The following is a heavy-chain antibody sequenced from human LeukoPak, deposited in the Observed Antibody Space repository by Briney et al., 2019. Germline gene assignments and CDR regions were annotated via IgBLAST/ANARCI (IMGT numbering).Heavy chain of an antibody. CDR2: ISGSGGST. J-gene: IGHJ4*02. CDR3: AKDWAPDGGDYCSSTSCYFDY. V-gene: IGHV3-23*01. CDR1: GFTFSSYA. D-gene: IGHD2-2*01. Sequence: PGGSLRLSCAASGFTFSSYAMSWVRQAPGKGLEWVSAISGSGGSTYYADPVKGRFTISRDNSKNTLYLQMNSLRAEDTAVYYCAKDWAPDGGDYCSSTSCYFDYWGQGTLVTVSS.